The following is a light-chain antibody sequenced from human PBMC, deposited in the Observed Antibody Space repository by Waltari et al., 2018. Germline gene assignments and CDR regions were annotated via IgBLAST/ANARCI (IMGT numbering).Light chain of an antibody. CDR2: WAS. Sequence: DIVMTQSPEYLAVSLGERATINCKSSQSLLHFSNNEFYLAWYQQKPGQSPKLLVHWASTRESGVPDRFSGSGSGREFTLTISSLQAEDVAVYYCQQYYSIPYTFGQGTRLEI. CDR3: QQYYSIPYT. J-gene: IGKJ2*01. CDR1: QSLLHFSNNEFY. V-gene: IGKV4-1*01.